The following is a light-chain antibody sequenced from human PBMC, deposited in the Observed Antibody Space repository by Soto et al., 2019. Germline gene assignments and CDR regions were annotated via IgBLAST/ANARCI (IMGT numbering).Light chain of an antibody. J-gene: IGKJ1*01. CDR1: QSISSW. CDR2: KAS. CDR3: QQYNSYWT. V-gene: IGKV1-5*03. Sequence: DIQMTQSPSTLSASVGDRVTITCRASQSISSWLAWYQQKPGKAPKLLIYKASSLESGVPSRFSGSGSGTEFTLTLSSMQPDDFGTYYCQQYNSYWTFSQGTKVDI.